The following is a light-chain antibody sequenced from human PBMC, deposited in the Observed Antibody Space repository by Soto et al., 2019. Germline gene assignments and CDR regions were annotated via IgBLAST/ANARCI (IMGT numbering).Light chain of an antibody. CDR1: ETISRW. CDR3: QQYSTDLFT. V-gene: IGKV1-5*03. Sequence: DIQMTQSPSTLSAFVGDRVTITCRASETISRWLVWYQQKPGKAPKLLIYKASSLESGVPSRFSGSGSGTEFTLTISSLQPDDSATYYCQQYSTDLFTFGHGTKLDI. J-gene: IGKJ2*01. CDR2: KAS.